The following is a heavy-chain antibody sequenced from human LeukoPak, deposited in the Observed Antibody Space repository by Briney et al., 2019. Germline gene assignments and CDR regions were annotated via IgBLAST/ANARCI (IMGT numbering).Heavy chain of an antibody. J-gene: IGHJ5*02. CDR2: INPNSGDP. CDR1: GYTFTSYY. D-gene: IGHD2-21*02. CDR3: ARSVRLLTPDNWFDP. V-gene: IGHV1-2*02. Sequence: GASVKVSCKASGYTFTSYYMYWVRQAPGQGLEWMGWINPNSGDPNYAQKFQGRVTMTRDTSISTAYMELSRLRSDDTAVYYCARSVRLLTPDNWFDPWGQGTLVTVSS.